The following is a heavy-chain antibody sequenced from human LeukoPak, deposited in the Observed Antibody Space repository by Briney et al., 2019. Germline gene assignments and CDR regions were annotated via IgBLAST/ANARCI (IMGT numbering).Heavy chain of an antibody. J-gene: IGHJ4*02. CDR1: GGSISSSSYY. CDR2: IYYSGST. V-gene: IGHV4-39*01. D-gene: IGHD3-22*01. Sequence: SETLSLTCTVSGGSISSSSYYWGWIRQPPGKGLEWIGSIYYSGSTYYNPSLKSRVTISVDTSKNQFSLKLSSVTAADTAVSYCARHKSTYYYDSSGYYSGDYWGQGTLVTVSS. CDR3: ARHKSTYYYDSSGYYSGDY.